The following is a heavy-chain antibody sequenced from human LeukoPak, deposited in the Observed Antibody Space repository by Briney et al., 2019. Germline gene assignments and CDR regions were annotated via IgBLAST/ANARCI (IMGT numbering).Heavy chain of an antibody. CDR1: GFTFYDYG. CDR2: INWNAGSI. J-gene: IGHJ3*01. CDR3: VRGGSWYAAFDF. Sequence: GGSLRLSCAASGFTFYDYGMSWVRQAPGKGLEWVSGINWNAGSIGYADSVKGRFTISRDNAKNSLYLQMNSLRAEDTAVYYCVRGGSWYAAFDFWGQGTVVPVSS. D-gene: IGHD6-13*01. V-gene: IGHV3-20*04.